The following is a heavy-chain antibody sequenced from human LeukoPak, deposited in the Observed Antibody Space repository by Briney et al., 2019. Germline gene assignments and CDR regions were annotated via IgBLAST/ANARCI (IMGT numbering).Heavy chain of an antibody. CDR1: GYSFTSYW. J-gene: IGHJ4*02. D-gene: IGHD2-15*01. Sequence: GESLKISCKGSGYSFTSYWIGWVRQMPGKGLEWMGIIYPSDSGTRYSPSFQGQVTISADKSISTAYLQWSSLKASDTAIYYCAKVRSGYCSGGACLFDYWGQGTLVTVSS. V-gene: IGHV5-51*01. CDR3: AKVRSGYCSGGACLFDY. CDR2: IYPSDSGT.